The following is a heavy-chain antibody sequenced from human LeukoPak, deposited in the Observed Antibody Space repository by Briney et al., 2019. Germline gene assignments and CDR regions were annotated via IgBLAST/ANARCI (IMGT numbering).Heavy chain of an antibody. Sequence: PSETLSLTCTVSGGSISSFYWIWIRQPPGKGLEWIGNIYNSGNTNYNPSLKSRVTISADTSKNQFSLKLSSVTAADTAVYFCARTPGEWGQGTLVTVSS. D-gene: IGHD2-21*01. V-gene: IGHV4-59*01. CDR2: IYNSGNT. CDR3: ARTPGE. CDR1: GGSISSFY. J-gene: IGHJ4*02.